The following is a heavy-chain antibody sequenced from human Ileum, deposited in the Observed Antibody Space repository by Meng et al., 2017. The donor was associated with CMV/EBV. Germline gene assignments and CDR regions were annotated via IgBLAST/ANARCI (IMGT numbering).Heavy chain of an antibody. D-gene: IGHD2-2*01. V-gene: IGHV3-23*01. CDR3: AKDSVVVPAALLEVDGMDV. CDR1: GFTFSSYA. J-gene: IGHJ6*02. Sequence: GESLKISCAASGFTFSSYAMSWVRQAPGKGLEWVSAISGSGGSTYYADSVKGRFTISRDNSKNTLYLQMNSLRAEDTAVYYCAKDSVVVPAALLEVDGMDVWGQGTTVTVSS. CDR2: ISGSGGST.